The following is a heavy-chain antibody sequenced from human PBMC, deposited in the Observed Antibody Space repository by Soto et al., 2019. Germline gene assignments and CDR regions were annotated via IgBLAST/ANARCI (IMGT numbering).Heavy chain of an antibody. J-gene: IGHJ5*02. D-gene: IGHD6-13*01. V-gene: IGHV4-31*03. CDR3: ARDGAAAGTIGGFHP. CDR1: GGSISSGGSY. CDR2: IYYSGST. Sequence: TLSLTCTVSGGSISSGGSYGSWIRQHPGKGLEWIGYIYYSGSTYYNPSLKSRVTISVDTSKNQFSMKLSSVTAADTAVYYCARDGAAAGTIGGFHPWGQGTLVTVS.